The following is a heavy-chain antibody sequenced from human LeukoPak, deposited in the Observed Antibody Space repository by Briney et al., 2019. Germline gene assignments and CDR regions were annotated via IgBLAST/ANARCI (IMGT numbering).Heavy chain of an antibody. V-gene: IGHV3-30*18. D-gene: IGHD3-9*01. J-gene: IGHJ6*04. CDR1: GFTFSSYG. Sequence: GRSLRLSCAASGFTFSSYGMHWVRQAPGKGLEWVAVISYDGSNKYYADSVKGRFTISRDNSKNTLYLQMNSLRAEDTAVYYCAKEYYDILTGLYYGMDVWGKGSTVTVSS. CDR3: AKEYYDILTGLYYGMDV. CDR2: ISYDGSNK.